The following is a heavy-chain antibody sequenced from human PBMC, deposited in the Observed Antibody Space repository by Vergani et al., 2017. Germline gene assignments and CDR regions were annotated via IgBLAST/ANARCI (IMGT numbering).Heavy chain of an antibody. Sequence: QVQLQESGPGLVKPSQTLSLTCTVSGASINNDCYYWHWIRQPAGKGLEWIGRIYVSGITDYNSSLQSRVSMSVDTSKHQFSLTLTSVTAADTAVYYCGRDNTPLRPTAFDLWGQGTMVTVSS. J-gene: IGHJ3*01. CDR3: GRDNTPLRPTAFDL. D-gene: IGHD2-15*01. CDR2: IYVSGIT. V-gene: IGHV4-61*02. CDR1: GASINNDCYY.